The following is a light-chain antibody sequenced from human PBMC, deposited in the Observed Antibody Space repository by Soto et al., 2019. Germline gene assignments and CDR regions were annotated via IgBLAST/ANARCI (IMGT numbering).Light chain of an antibody. Sequence: DIVMTQSPDSLAVSLGERATINCKSSQSVLYSSNNKNYLAWYQQKPGQPPKLLIYWASTRESGVPDRFSGSRYGTDFTLTISSLQAEDVAVYYCQQYYSTLYTFGQGTKLEIK. CDR2: WAS. CDR3: QQYYSTLYT. V-gene: IGKV4-1*01. CDR1: QSVLYSSNNKNY. J-gene: IGKJ2*01.